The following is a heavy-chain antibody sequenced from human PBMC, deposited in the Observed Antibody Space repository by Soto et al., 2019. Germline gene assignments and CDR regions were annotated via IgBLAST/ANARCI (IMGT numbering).Heavy chain of an antibody. CDR1: GYTFTSYG. D-gene: IGHD3-10*01. CDR3: ARGWFGEFWGRFDY. V-gene: IGHV1-18*01. Sequence: QVQLVQSGAEVKKPGASVKVSCKASGYTFTSYGISWVRQAPGQGLEWMGWISAYNGNTNYAQKLQGRVTMTTDTSTNTAHRELRRLRSDDTAVYYCARGWFGEFWGRFDYWGQGTLVTVSS. J-gene: IGHJ4*02. CDR2: ISAYNGNT.